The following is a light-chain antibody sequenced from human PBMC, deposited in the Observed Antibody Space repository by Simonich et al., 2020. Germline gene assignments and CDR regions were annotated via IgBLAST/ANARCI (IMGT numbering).Light chain of an antibody. CDR2: WAS. CDR3: QQYYSTPLT. J-gene: IGKJ4*01. V-gene: IGKV4-1*01. CDR1: QSVLYSSNNKNY. Sequence: DIVMTQSPDSLAVSLGERATINCKSSQSVLYSSNNKNYLAWYQQKPGHPPKLLIYWASPRESVVPDRFSGSGSGTDFTLTISSLQAEDVAVYYCQQYYSTPLTFGGGTKVEIK.